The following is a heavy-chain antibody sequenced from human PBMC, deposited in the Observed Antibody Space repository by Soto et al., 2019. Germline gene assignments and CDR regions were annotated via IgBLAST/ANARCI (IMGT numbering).Heavy chain of an antibody. D-gene: IGHD3-10*01. Sequence: SETLSLTCAVYGGSFSGYYWSWIRQPPGKGLEWIGEINHSGSTNYNPSLKSRVTISVGTSKNQFSLKLSSVTAADTAVYYCARVGYYYGSGSYYSNWFDPWGQGTLVTVSS. CDR3: ARVGYYYGSGSYYSNWFDP. V-gene: IGHV4-34*01. CDR1: GGSFSGYY. J-gene: IGHJ5*02. CDR2: INHSGST.